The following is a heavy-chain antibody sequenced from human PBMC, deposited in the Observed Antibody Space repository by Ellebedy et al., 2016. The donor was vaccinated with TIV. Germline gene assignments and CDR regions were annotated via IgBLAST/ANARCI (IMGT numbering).Heavy chain of an antibody. J-gene: IGHJ6*02. CDR2: IYYSGST. V-gene: IGHV4-31*11. CDR3: ARGRTGGLWFQDAYYYGMDV. Sequence: SETLSLTXAVSGGSISSGGYYWSWIRQHPGKGLEWIGYIYYSGSTYYNPSLKSRVTISVDTSKNQFSLKLSSVTAADTAVYYCARGRTGGLWFQDAYYYGMDVWGQGTTVTVSS. D-gene: IGHD3-10*01. CDR1: GGSISSGGYY.